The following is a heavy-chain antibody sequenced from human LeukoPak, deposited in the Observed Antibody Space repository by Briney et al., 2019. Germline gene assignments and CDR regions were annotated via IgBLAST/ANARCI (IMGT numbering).Heavy chain of an antibody. V-gene: IGHV4-31*03. CDR2: IYYSGST. CDR1: GGFISSGGYY. Sequence: SETLSLTCTVSGGFISSGGYYWSWIRQHPGKGLEWIGYIYYSGSTYYNPSLKSRVTISVDTSKNQFSLKLSSVTAADTAVYYCARDKVEEMVTGNYYYYYMDVWGKGTTVTVSS. D-gene: IGHD5-18*01. J-gene: IGHJ6*03. CDR3: ARDKVEEMVTGNYYYYYMDV.